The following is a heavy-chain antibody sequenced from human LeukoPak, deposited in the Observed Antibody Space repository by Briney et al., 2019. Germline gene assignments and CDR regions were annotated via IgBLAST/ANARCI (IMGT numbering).Heavy chain of an antibody. Sequence: GASVKVSCKASGGTFSSYAISWVRQAPGQGLEWMGGIIPIFGTANYAQKFQGRVTITADKSTSTAYMELSSLRSEDTAVYYCARATRPKYYYDSSGYFDYWGQGTLVTVSS. D-gene: IGHD3-22*01. CDR2: IIPIFGTA. CDR3: ARATRPKYYYDSSGYFDY. CDR1: GGTFSSYA. V-gene: IGHV1-69*06. J-gene: IGHJ4*02.